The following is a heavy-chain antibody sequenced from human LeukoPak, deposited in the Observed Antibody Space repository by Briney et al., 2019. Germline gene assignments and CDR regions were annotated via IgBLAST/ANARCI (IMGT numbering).Heavy chain of an antibody. CDR1: GFTFDDYA. D-gene: IGHD3-9*01. CDR3: ATYYDILTGPIKKPYY. CDR2: ISWNSGSI. J-gene: IGHJ4*02. Sequence: PGGSLRLSCIASGFTFDDYAMHWVRQAPGKGLEWVSGISWNSGSIVYADSVKGGFTISRDNAKNSLYLQINSLRAEDTAVYYCATYYDILTGPIKKPYYWGQGTLFTVSS. V-gene: IGHV3-9*01.